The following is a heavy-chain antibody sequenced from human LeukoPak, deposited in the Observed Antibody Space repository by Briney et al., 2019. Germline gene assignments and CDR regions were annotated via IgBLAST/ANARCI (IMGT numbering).Heavy chain of an antibody. CDR1: GLTFSTSG. CDR3: ATETNGRHYDY. Sequence: GGSLRLSCTTSGLTFSTSGFNWVRQPPGKGLEWVASIGPTGFDRYHADSIKGRFTISRDNANNFLYLQMDGLRAEDTAVYYCATETNGRHYDYWGQGTLLTVSS. D-gene: IGHD1-14*01. V-gene: IGHV3-21*06. J-gene: IGHJ4*02. CDR2: IGPTGFDR.